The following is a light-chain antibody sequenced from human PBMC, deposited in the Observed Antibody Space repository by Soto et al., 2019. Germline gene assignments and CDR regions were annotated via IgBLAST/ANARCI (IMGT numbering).Light chain of an antibody. CDR3: SLYTSENTYV. CDR1: STDFVSYNR. V-gene: IGLV2-18*01. Sequence: SALPKPPSVSVSPGQSVTLSYPGTSTDFVSYNRVSWYQQPPGTAPKLIIYEASNRPSGVPDRFSGPKSGNTASLTISGLQAADEADYYCSLYTSENTYVFGTGTKV. J-gene: IGLJ1*01. CDR2: EAS.